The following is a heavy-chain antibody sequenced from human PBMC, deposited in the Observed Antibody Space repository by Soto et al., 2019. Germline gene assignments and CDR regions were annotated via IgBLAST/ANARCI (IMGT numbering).Heavy chain of an antibody. CDR2: IYYSGST. J-gene: IGHJ6*02. V-gene: IGHV4-61*01. CDR3: ARDTKLGYCSGGSCYHYYYYYGMDV. Sequence: PSETLSLTCTVSGGSVSSGSYYWSWIRQPPGKGLEWIGYIYYSGSTNYNPSLKSRVTIPVDTSKNQFSLKLSSVTAADTAVYYCARDTKLGYCSGGSCYHYYYYYGMDVWGQGTTVTVSS. D-gene: IGHD2-15*01. CDR1: GGSVSSGSYY.